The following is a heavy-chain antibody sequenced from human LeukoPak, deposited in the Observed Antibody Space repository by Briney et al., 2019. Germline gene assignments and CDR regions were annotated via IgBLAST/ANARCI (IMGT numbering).Heavy chain of an antibody. Sequence: GGSLRLSCAASGFTFSSYGMHWVRQAPGKGLEWVAVISYDGSNKYYADSVKGRFTISRDNSKNTLHLQMISLRAEDTAIYYCARLDEAFDNWGQGTLVTVSS. CDR3: ARLDEAFDN. CDR2: ISYDGSNK. D-gene: IGHD5-24*01. CDR1: GFTFSSYG. J-gene: IGHJ4*02. V-gene: IGHV3-30*03.